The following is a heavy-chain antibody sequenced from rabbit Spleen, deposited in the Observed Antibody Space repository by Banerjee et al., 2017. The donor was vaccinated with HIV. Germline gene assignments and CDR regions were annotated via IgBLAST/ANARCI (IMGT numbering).Heavy chain of an antibody. J-gene: IGHJ4*01. CDR1: GFSFSSHLY. V-gene: IGHV1S45*01. CDR3: ARNFDL. CDR2: IYGATGSSA. Sequence: QQQLEESGGDLVKPEGSLTLTCTASGFSFSSHLYMCWVRQAPGKGLELIACIYGATGSSAWYANWAKGRFTISKTSSTTVTLQMTSLTAADTATYFCARNFDLWGQGTLVTVS.